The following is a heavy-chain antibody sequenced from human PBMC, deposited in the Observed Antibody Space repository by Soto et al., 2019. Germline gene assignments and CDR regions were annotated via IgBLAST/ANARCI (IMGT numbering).Heavy chain of an antibody. D-gene: IGHD6-13*01. J-gene: IGHJ6*02. Sequence: GGSLRLSCAASGFTFSSYGMHWVRQAPGKGLEWVAVIWYDGSNKYYADSVKGRFTISRDNSKNTLYLQMNSLRAEDTAVYYCAREYSSSDLDYYYGMDVWGQGTTVTVSS. CDR3: AREYSSSDLDYYYGMDV. CDR2: IWYDGSNK. V-gene: IGHV3-33*01. CDR1: GFTFSSYG.